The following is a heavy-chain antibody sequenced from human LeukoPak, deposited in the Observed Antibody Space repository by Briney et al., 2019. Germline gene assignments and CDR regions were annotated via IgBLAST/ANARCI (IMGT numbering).Heavy chain of an antibody. Sequence: PGGSLRLSCAASGFTFTTYWMHWVRQAPGKGLGGVSRINSDGSDTTYADSVKGRFTISRDNAKNTLYLQMNSLRAEDTAVYYCARGTNGIWSFDYWGQGTLVTVSS. CDR1: GFTFTTYW. CDR2: INSDGSDT. CDR3: ARGTNGIWSFDY. D-gene: IGHD2-8*01. J-gene: IGHJ4*02. V-gene: IGHV3-74*01.